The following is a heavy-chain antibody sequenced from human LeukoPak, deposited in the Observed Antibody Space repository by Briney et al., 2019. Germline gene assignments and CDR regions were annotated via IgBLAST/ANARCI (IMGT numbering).Heavy chain of an antibody. CDR2: ISSSGSTI. V-gene: IGHV3-48*03. D-gene: IGHD1-14*01. CDR1: GFTFSSYE. J-gene: IGHJ6*03. CDR3: ARVGPWVNPDYYYYYMDV. Sequence: GGSLRLSCAASGFTFSSYEMNWVRQAPGKGLEWVSYISSSGSTIYYADSVKGRFTISRDNAKNSLYLQMNSLRAEDSAVYYCARVGPWVNPDYYYYYMDVWGKGTTVTVSS.